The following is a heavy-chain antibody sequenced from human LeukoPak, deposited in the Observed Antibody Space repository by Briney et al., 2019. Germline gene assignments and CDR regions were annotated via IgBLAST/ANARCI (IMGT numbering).Heavy chain of an antibody. CDR2: ISGHSGDT. CDR1: GYSFNNYG. V-gene: IGHV1-18*01. J-gene: IGHJ4*02. CDR3: LRDASGWFLGVQEFHF. D-gene: IGHD6-19*01. Sequence: ASVHVSCKTSGYSFNNYGITWVRQAPGQGLEWMGWISGHSGDTQYARKFQGRVTLTTDSSTNTAYMDLRALKSDDTAVYYCLRDASGWFLGVQEFHFWGQGTLVIVSS.